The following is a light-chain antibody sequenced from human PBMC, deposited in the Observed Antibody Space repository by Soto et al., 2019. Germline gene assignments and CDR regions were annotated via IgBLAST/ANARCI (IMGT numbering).Light chain of an antibody. CDR3: CSFAGSLNFV. CDR2: DVS. J-gene: IGLJ1*01. CDR1: DNDVGGSNF. Sequence: QSALTQPRSVSGSPGQSVTISCSGTDNDVGGSNFVSWYQQHPGKAPKLMVFDVSKRPSGVPGRFSGSKSGTTASLTISGLQAEDEADYYCCSFAGSLNFVFGTGTKVTVL. V-gene: IGLV2-11*01.